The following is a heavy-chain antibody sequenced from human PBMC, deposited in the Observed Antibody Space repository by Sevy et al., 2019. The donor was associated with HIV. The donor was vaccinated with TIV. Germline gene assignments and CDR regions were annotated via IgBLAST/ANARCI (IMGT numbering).Heavy chain of an antibody. Sequence: GGSLRLSCAASGFTFSNAWMSWVRQAPGKGLEWVGRIKSKTDGGTTDYAAPVKGRFTISRDDSKNTLYLQMNSLRAEDTAVYYCANPPITGTDYWGQGTLVTVSS. D-gene: IGHD1-20*01. J-gene: IGHJ4*02. V-gene: IGHV3-15*01. CDR2: IKSKTDGGTT. CDR3: ANPPITGTDY. CDR1: GFTFSNAW.